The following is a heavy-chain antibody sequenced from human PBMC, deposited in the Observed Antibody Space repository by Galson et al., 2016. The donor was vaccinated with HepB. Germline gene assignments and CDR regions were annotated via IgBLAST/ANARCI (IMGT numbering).Heavy chain of an antibody. D-gene: IGHD6-19*01. V-gene: IGHV3-49*03. J-gene: IGHJ5*02. CDR1: GFYFGDHA. Sequence: SLRLSCAASGFYFGDHAMVWFRQAPGKGLGWVGFIRSKPYGGTQEYAASVRGRFTISRDDAKSIAYLQISSLQTEDTAVYFCAKDSGAALAGTGHLWLDPWGQGTLVIVSS. CDR3: AKDSGAALAGTGHLWLDP. CDR2: IRSKPYGGTQ.